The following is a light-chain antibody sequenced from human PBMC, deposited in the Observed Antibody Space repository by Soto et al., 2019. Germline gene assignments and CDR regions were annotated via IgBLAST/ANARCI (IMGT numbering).Light chain of an antibody. Sequence: EIVLTQSPGTLSLSPGERATLSCRASQSVSSSYLAWYQQKPGQAPRLLIYGASSRATVIPDRFSGSGSGTDFTLTIRRLEPEDFAVYYCQQYGASPYTFGQGTKLETK. CDR1: QSVSSSY. CDR2: GAS. V-gene: IGKV3-20*01. CDR3: QQYGASPYT. J-gene: IGKJ2*01.